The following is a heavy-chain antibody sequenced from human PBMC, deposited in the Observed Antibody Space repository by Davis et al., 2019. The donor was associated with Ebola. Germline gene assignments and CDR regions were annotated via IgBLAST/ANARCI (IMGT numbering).Heavy chain of an antibody. J-gene: IGHJ6*01. CDR1: GFTFDDYA. Sequence: PGGSLRLSCAASGFTFDDYAMHWVRQAPGKGLEWVSGISWNSGSIGYADSVKGQFTISRDNAKNSLYLQMNSLHQGPIGLPPGTLLQEHLWG. V-gene: IGHV3-9*01. CDR3: TLLQEHL. CDR2: ISWNSGSI.